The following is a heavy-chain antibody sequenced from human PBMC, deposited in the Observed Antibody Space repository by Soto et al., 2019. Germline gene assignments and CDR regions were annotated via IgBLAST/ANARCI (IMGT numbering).Heavy chain of an antibody. CDR3: ARTTNTGTDY. Sequence: VSGPTLVNPTQTLTLTCTLSGFSLTTSGVSVTWISQPPGKALEWLARIDWDGEKFYSSSLRTRLTISKDSSKNQVVLTMTNMDPVDTATYYCARTTNTGTDYWGQGTLVTVSS. CDR2: IDWDGEK. J-gene: IGHJ4*02. D-gene: IGHD1-1*01. V-gene: IGHV2-70*04. CDR1: GFSLTTSGVS.